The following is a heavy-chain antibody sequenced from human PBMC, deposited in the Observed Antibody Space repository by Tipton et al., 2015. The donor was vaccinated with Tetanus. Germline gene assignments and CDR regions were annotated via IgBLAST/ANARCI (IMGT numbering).Heavy chain of an antibody. V-gene: IGHV4-30-2*01. J-gene: IGHJ4*02. D-gene: IGHD3-10*01. CDR2: VYQTGST. CDR3: ARGHGSGANSFQFDY. Sequence: TLSLTCGVSGGLMSTGGYSWSWFRQPPGKALEWIGYVYQTGSTYYNPSLKSRASISMNMSKKHFSLKLSSVTAADTAVYYCARGHGSGANSFQFDYWGRGTLVAVSS. CDR1: GGLMSTGGYS.